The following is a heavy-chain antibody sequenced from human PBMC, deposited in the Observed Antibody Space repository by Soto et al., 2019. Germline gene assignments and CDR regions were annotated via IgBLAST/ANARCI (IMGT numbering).Heavy chain of an antibody. V-gene: IGHV1-18*01. Sequence: GASVKVSCKASGYTFTSYGISWVRQAPGQGLEWMGWISAYNGNTNYAQKLQGRVTMTTDTSTSTAYMELRSLRSDDTAVYYCERIRAYYGGVSNWFDPWGQGTLVTVSS. CDR3: ERIRAYYGGVSNWFDP. J-gene: IGHJ5*02. CDR1: GYTFTSYG. D-gene: IGHD4-17*01. CDR2: ISAYNGNT.